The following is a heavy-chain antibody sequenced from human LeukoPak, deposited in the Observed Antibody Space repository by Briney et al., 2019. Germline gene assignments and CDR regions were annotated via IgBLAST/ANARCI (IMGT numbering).Heavy chain of an antibody. D-gene: IGHD3-9*01. CDR2: MRYDGSNT. Sequence: QAGGSLRLSCAASGFTFSNYGMHWVRQAPGKGLEWLAFMRYDGSNTHYADSVKGRFTISRDNSKNTLFLQMNSLRSEDTALYYCANGPHYNILTGFYKVRSHLDYWGQGTLVTVSS. CDR3: ANGPHYNILTGFYKVRSHLDY. CDR1: GFTFSNYG. V-gene: IGHV3-30*02. J-gene: IGHJ4*02.